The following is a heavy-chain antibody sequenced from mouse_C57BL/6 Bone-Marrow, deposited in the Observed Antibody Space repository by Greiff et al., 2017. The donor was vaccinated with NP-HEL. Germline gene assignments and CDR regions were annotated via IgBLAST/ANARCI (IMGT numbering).Heavy chain of an antibody. V-gene: IGHV1-59*01. CDR1: GYTFTSYW. CDR2: IDPSDSYT. Sequence: QVQLQQPGAELVRPGTSVKLSCKASGYTFTSYWMHWVKQRPGQGLEWIGVIDPSDSYTNYNQKFKGKATLTVDTSSSTAYMQLSSLTSEDSAVYYWARSWGYYEAYYYAMDYWGQGTSVTVSS. J-gene: IGHJ4*01. CDR3: ARSWGYYEAYYYAMDY. D-gene: IGHD1-1*01.